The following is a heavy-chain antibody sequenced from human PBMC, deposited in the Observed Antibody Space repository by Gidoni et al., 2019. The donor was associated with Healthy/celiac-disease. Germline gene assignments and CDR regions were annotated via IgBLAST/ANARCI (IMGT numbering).Heavy chain of an antibody. Sequence: EVQLVQSGAEVEKRGESLGISGKGSGYSFTSYWISWASQMPGKGLEWMGRMAPSDPYTNYSPSFQGHVTISADKSISTAYLQWSSLKASDTAMYYCARRVHPRWNYYDSSGPAGNDAFDLWGQGTMVTVSS. CDR3: ARRVHPRWNYYDSSGPAGNDAFDL. D-gene: IGHD3-22*01. V-gene: IGHV5-10-1*03. J-gene: IGHJ3*01. CDR2: MAPSDPYT. CDR1: GYSFTSYW.